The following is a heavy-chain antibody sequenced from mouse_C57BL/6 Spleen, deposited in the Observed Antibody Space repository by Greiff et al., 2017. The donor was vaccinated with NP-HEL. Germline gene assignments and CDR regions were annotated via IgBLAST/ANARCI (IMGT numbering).Heavy chain of an antibody. CDR1: EYEFPSHD. J-gene: IGHJ1*03. CDR3: ARRGRLYWYFDV. CDR2: INSDGGST. V-gene: IGHV5-2*03. Sequence: DVKLVESGGGLVKPGGSLKLSCESNEYEFPSHDMSWVRKTPEKRLELVAAINSDGGSTYYPDTMERRFIISRDNTKKTLYLQMSSLRSEDTALYYCARRGRLYWYFDVWGTGTTVTVSS.